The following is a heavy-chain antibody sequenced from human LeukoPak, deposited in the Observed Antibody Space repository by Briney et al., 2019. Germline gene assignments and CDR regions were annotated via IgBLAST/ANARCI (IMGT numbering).Heavy chain of an antibody. CDR2: IKQDGSEK. D-gene: IGHD2-21*02. J-gene: IGHJ4*02. Sequence: PGGSLRLSCAASGFTFSSYWMSWVRQAPGKGREWVANIKQDGSEKYYVDSEKGRFTISRDNAKNSLYLQMNSLRAEDTAVYYCARDKHIVVVTAILDYWGQGTLVTVSS. CDR3: ARDKHIVVVTAILDY. V-gene: IGHV3-7*01. CDR1: GFTFSSYW.